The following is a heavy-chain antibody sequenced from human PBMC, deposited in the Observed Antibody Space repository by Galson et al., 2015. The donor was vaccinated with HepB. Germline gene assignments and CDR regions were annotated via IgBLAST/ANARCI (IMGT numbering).Heavy chain of an antibody. D-gene: IGHD3-3*01. J-gene: IGHJ6*03. Sequence: SVKVSCKASGYTFTSYAMHWVRQAPGQRLEWMGWINAGNGNTKYSQKFQGRVTITRDTSASTAYMELSSLRSEDTAVYYCARAGYDFWSGYYPWYYYYYMDVWGKGTTVTVSS. CDR1: GYTFTSYA. V-gene: IGHV1-3*01. CDR3: ARAGYDFWSGYYPWYYYYYMDV. CDR2: INAGNGNT.